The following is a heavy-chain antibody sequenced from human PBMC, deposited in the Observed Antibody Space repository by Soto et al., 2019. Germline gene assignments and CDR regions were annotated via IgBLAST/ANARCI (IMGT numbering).Heavy chain of an antibody. CDR3: ARDRYYDISGHGYFQY. V-gene: IGHV3-23*01. CDR1: GFTFSNYA. Sequence: EVQLLESGGGLVQPGGSLRLSCAVSGFTFSNYAMIWVRQAPGRGLEWISAISSTGTTYYSDSVKGRFTISRDNSKNALYLEMASLRAEDTAVYYCARDRYYDISGHGYFQYWGQGTLVPVSS. D-gene: IGHD3-22*01. J-gene: IGHJ1*01. CDR2: ISSTGTT.